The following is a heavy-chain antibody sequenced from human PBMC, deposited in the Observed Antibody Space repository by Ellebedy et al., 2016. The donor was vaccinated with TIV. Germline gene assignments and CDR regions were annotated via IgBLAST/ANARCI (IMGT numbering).Heavy chain of an antibody. D-gene: IGHD5-24*01. V-gene: IGHV3-23*01. CDR3: AKGMEEKSTIYSYYGMDV. J-gene: IGHJ6*02. Sequence: GESLKISCAASGFTFSTYAMSWVRQAPGKGLEWVSTINVSGGITHYADSVKGRFTISRDRSKNPLYLQMKRLRAEDTAVYYCAKGMEEKSTIYSYYGMDVWGQGTTVTVSS. CDR2: INVSGGIT. CDR1: GFTFSTYA.